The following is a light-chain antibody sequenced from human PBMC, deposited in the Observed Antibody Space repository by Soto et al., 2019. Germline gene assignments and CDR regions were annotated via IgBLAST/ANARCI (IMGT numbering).Light chain of an antibody. CDR3: SSYTSSSTYV. Sequence: QSALTQPASVSGSPGQSITISCTGTSSDVGGYNYVSWYQQHPGKAPKLMIYEVSNRPSGVSNRFSGSKSGNTASLTISGLQAEDEVDYYCSSYTSSSTYVFGTGTK. CDR1: SSDVGGYNY. J-gene: IGLJ1*01. V-gene: IGLV2-14*01. CDR2: EVS.